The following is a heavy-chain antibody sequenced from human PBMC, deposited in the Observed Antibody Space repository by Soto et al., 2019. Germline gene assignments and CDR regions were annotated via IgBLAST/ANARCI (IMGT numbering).Heavy chain of an antibody. CDR1: GGTFSIYA. CDR2: IIPIFGTA. Sequence: GASVKVSCKASGGTFSIYAISWVRQAPGQGLEWMGGIIPIFGTANYAQKFQGRVTITADESTSTAYMELSSLRSEDTAVYYCARDSGRYSYGSVVMGVYYYGMDVWGQGTTVTVSS. D-gene: IGHD5-18*01. V-gene: IGHV1-69*13. CDR3: ARDSGRYSYGSVVMGVYYYGMDV. J-gene: IGHJ6*02.